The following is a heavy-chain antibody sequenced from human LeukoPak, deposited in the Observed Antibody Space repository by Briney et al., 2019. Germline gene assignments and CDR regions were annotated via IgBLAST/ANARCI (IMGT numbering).Heavy chain of an antibody. V-gene: IGHV4-34*01. CDR3: ARGRLRYFDRRFDY. CDR1: GGSFSGYY. J-gene: IGHJ4*02. D-gene: IGHD3-9*01. CDR2: INHSGST. Sequence: PSETLSLTCAVYGGSFSGYYWSWIRQPPGKGLEWIGEINHSGSTNYNPSLKSRVTISVDTSKNQFSLKLSSVTAADTAVCYCARGRLRYFDRRFDYWGQGTLVTVSS.